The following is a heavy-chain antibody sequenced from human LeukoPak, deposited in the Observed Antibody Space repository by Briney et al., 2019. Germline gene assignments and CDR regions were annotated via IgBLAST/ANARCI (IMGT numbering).Heavy chain of an antibody. D-gene: IGHD1-26*01. CDR2: ISSSSSYI. Sequence: GGSLRLSCAASGFTFSSYSMNWVRQAPGKGLEWVSSISSSSSYIYYADSVKGRFTISRDNAKNPLYLQMNSLRAEDTAVYYCVRSGSYSEFIDYWGQGTLVTVSS. CDR1: GFTFSSYS. V-gene: IGHV3-21*01. CDR3: VRSGSYSEFIDY. J-gene: IGHJ4*02.